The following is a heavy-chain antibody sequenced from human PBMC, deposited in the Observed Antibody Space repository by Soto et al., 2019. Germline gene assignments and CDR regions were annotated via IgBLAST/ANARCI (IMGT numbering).Heavy chain of an antibody. CDR2: TYYRSRWQN. CDR3: ARLRVYYYYCGMDV. V-gene: IGHV6-1*01. CDR1: GDSVSSRSAT. J-gene: IGHJ6*02. Sequence: SQTLSLTCAISGDSVSSRSATWNWIRHSPSRGLEWLGRTYYRSRWQNDYAVSVRGRISVNPDTSKNQFSLQLNSVTPEDTAVYYCARLRVYYYYCGMDVWAKGPRSPSP.